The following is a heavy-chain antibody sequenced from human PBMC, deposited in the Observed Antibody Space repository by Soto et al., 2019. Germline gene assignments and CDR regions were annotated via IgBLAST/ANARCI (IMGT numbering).Heavy chain of an antibody. J-gene: IGHJ6*02. CDR1: GYTFTGYY. CDR2: INPNSGGT. Sequence: ASVKVSCKASGYTFTGYYMHWVRQAPGQGLEWMGWINPNSGGTNYAQKFQGRVTMTRDTSISTAYMELSRLRSDDTAVYYSARVIVRYYGMDVWGQGTTVTVSS. D-gene: IGHD1-26*01. CDR3: ARVIVRYYGMDV. V-gene: IGHV1-2*02.